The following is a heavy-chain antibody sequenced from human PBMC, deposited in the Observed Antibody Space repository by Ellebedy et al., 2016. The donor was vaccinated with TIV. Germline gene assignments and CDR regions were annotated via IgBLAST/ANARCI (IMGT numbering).Heavy chain of an antibody. CDR3: AKDRNNWNSHWYFDL. V-gene: IGHV3-23*01. D-gene: IGHD1-7*01. Sequence: GESLKISCAASGFTFSSYAMSWVRQAPGKGLEWVSAISGSGDFTYYADSVKGRFTISRDNSKNTLYLQMNSLRAEDTAVYYCAKDRNNWNSHWYFDLWGRGTLVTVSS. CDR1: GFTFSSYA. J-gene: IGHJ2*01. CDR2: ISGSGDFT.